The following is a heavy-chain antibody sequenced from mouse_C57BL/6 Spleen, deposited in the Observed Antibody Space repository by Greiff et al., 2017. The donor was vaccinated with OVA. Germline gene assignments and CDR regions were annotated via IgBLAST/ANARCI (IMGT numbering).Heavy chain of an antibody. D-gene: IGHD2-3*01. CDR1: GYTFTSYW. Sequence: QVQLQQPGAELVKPGASVKMSCKASGYTFTSYWITWVKQRPGQGLEWIGDIYPGSGSTNYNEKFKSKATLTVDTSSSTAYMQLSSLTSEDSVVYYCARGYDGYHRWYCDVWGTGTTVTVSS. CDR3: ARGYDGYHRWYCDV. V-gene: IGHV1-55*01. CDR2: IYPGSGST. J-gene: IGHJ1*03.